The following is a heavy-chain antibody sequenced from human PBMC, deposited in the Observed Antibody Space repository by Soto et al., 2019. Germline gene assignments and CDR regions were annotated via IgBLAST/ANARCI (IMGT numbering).Heavy chain of an antibody. CDR3: ARALPVAKGGFDP. CDR2: IYTAGGT. CDR1: GFTVSNTY. D-gene: IGHD2-2*01. J-gene: IGHJ5*02. V-gene: IGHV3-53*01. Sequence: LRLSCAASGFTVSNTYMTWVRQPPGKGLECVSVIYTAGGTNYADSVKGRFIISRDNSKNTLYLQMNSLRAEDTAVYYCARALPVAKGGFDPWGQGTLVTVSS.